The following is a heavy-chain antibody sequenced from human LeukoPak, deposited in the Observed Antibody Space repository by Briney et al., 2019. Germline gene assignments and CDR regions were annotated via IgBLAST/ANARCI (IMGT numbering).Heavy chain of an antibody. J-gene: IGHJ4*02. CDR2: ISGSGGST. Sequence: GGSLRLSCAASGFTFSSYAMRWVRQAPGKGLEWVSAISGSGGSTYYADSVKGRFTISRDNSKNTLYLQMNSLRAEDTAVYYCAGGYSSGWYVQPIDYWGQGTLVTVSS. V-gene: IGHV3-23*01. CDR1: GFTFSSYA. CDR3: AGGYSSGWYVQPIDY. D-gene: IGHD6-19*01.